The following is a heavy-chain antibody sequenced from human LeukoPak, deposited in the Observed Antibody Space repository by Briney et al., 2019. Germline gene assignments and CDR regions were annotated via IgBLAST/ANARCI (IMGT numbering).Heavy chain of an antibody. D-gene: IGHD2-8*02. V-gene: IGHV3-23*01. CDR1: GFTFSSHA. J-gene: IGHJ3*02. Sequence: GGSLRLSCAASGFTFSSHAMSWVRQAPGKGLEWVSGISTSGGSTYNADSVKGRFTIFRDNSKNTVYLQMNSLRAEDTAVYYCVKGYSSGSVWYDAFDIWGQGTMVTVSS. CDR3: VKGYSSGSVWYDAFDI. CDR2: ISTSGGST.